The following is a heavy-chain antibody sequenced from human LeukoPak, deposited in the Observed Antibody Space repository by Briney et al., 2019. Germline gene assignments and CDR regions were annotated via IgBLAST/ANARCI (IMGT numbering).Heavy chain of an antibody. J-gene: IGHJ4*02. CDR1: GGSFSGYY. CDR2: INHSGST. CDR3: ARGYCSGGSCYSAPDY. D-gene: IGHD2-15*01. V-gene: IGHV4-34*01. Sequence: SETLSLTCAVYGGSFSGYYWSWIRQPPGKGLEWIGEINHSGSTNYNPSLKSRVTISVDTSKNQISLKLSSVTAADTAGYYWARGYCSGGSCYSAPDYWGREPWSPSPQ.